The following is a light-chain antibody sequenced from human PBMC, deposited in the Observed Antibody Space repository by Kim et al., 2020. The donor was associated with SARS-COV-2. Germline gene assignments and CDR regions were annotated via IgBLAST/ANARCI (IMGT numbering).Light chain of an antibody. V-gene: IGKV1-8*01. Sequence: ASTGDRVTITCRASQSINSNLAWYQQKPGKAPKLLTYAASTLQTGVPSRFSGSGSGTEFTLTISCLQSEDFATYYCQQFYTYPFTFGPGTKVDIK. J-gene: IGKJ3*01. CDR1: QSINSN. CDR2: AAS. CDR3: QQFYTYPFT.